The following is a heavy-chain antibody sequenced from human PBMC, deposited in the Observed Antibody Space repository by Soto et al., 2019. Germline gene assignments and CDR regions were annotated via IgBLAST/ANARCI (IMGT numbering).Heavy chain of an antibody. V-gene: IGHV3-23*01. Sequence: GGSLRLSCAASGFTFSSYAMSWVRQAPGKGLEWVSAISGSGGSTYYADSVKGRFTISRDNSKNTLYLQMNSLRAEDTAVYYCAKXRVVASTSLHYYYGMDVWGRGTTVTVSS. CDR3: AKXRVVASTSLHYYYGMDV. CDR1: GFTFSSYA. D-gene: IGHD2-2*01. J-gene: IGHJ6*02. CDR2: ISGSGGST.